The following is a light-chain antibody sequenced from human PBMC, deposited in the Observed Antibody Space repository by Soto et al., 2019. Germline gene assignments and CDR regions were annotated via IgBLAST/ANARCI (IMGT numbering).Light chain of an antibody. J-gene: IGKJ3*01. V-gene: IGKV3-15*01. CDR3: QQYNNWPPFT. CDR1: QSVSIN. Sequence: EIVMTQSPATLSVSPGERATLSCRASQSVSINLAWYQQKPGQAPRLLIYGASTRATGIPGRFSGSGSGTEFTLTISSLQSEDFAVYYCQQYNNWPPFTFGPGTKVDIK. CDR2: GAS.